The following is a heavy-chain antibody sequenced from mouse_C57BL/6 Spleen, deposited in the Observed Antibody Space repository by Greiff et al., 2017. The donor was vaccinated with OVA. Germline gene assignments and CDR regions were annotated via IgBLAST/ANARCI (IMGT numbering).Heavy chain of an antibody. CDR2: IRNKANGYTT. CDR3: ARYGGWLLPYYFDY. V-gene: IGHV7-3*01. CDR1: GFTFTDYY. D-gene: IGHD2-3*01. Sequence: EVKVVESGGGLVQPGGSLSLSCAASGFTFTDYYMSWVRQPPGKALEWLGFIRNKANGYTTEYSASVKGRFTISRDNSQSILYLQMNALRAEDSATYYCARYGGWLLPYYFDYWGQGTTLTVSS. J-gene: IGHJ2*01.